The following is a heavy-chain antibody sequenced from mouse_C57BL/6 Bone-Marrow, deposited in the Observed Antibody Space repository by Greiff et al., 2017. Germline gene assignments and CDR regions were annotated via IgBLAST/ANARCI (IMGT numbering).Heavy chain of an antibody. CDR3: ARIYSNYVRAMDY. Sequence: VKLVESGPGLVAPSQSLSITCTVSGFSLTSYAISWVRQPLGKGLEWLGVIWTGGGTNYNSALKSRLSISKDNSKSQVFLKMNSLQTDDTARYYCARIYSNYVRAMDYWGQGTSVTVSS. J-gene: IGHJ4*01. V-gene: IGHV2-9-1*01. CDR1: GFSLTSYA. CDR2: IWTGGGT. D-gene: IGHD2-5*01.